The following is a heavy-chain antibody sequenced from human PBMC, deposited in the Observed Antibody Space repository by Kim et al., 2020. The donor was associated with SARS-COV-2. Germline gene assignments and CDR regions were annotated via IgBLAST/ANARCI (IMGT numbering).Heavy chain of an antibody. CDR3: ASVAAAGPTVYYSYGMDV. CDR2: ISSSSSYI. V-gene: IGHV3-21*01. CDR1: GFTFSSYS. D-gene: IGHD6-13*01. J-gene: IGHJ6*02. Sequence: GGSLRLSCAASGFTFSSYSMNWVRQAPGKGLEWVSSISSSSSYIYYADSVKGRFTISRDNAKNSLYLQMNSLRAEDTAVYYCASVAAAGPTVYYSYGMDVWGQGTTVTVSS.